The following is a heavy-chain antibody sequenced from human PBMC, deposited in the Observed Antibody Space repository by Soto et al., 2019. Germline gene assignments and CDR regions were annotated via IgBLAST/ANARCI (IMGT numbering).Heavy chain of an antibody. Sequence: QVQLVQSGAEVKKPGASVKVSCKASGYTFTSYAMHWLRQAPGQSREWMGWINAGNGNTKYSQKVQGRVTITRDTSASTADMELGSLRSEDTAVYYWARDRYGGMDVWGRGTTVSVSS. V-gene: IGHV1-3*01. CDR1: GYTFTSYA. J-gene: IGHJ6*04. CDR2: INAGNGNT. D-gene: IGHD2-15*01. CDR3: ARDRYGGMDV.